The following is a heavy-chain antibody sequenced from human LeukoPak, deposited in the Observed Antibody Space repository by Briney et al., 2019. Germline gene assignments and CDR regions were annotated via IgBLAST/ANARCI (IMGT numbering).Heavy chain of an antibody. D-gene: IGHD5-24*01. CDR1: GFGVHTFA. V-gene: IGHV3-23*01. Sequence: GGSLRLSCAVSGFGVHTFAMSWVRLAPGRGLEWLASITKYDGRVYYADSVRGRFTISRDTSQNELYLQMNSLRADDSAIYFCAKDHSADGWPTFEYWGRGTLVSVSS. J-gene: IGHJ4*02. CDR2: ITKYDGRV. CDR3: AKDHSADGWPTFEY.